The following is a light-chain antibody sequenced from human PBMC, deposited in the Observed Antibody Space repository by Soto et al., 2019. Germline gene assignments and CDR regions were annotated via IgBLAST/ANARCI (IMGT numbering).Light chain of an antibody. J-gene: IGKJ1*01. CDR1: QSLVHSNGYTY. CDR3: MQALQTWT. CDR2: LGC. V-gene: IGKV2-28*01. Sequence: DIVMTQSPLSLPVTPGEPASISCRASQSLVHSNGYTYLDGYLQKPGQSPQLLTYLGCNRASGDHERFSGSGLGTDSTRKNSKVEAANVGVYYCMQALQTWTFGQGTKVEIK.